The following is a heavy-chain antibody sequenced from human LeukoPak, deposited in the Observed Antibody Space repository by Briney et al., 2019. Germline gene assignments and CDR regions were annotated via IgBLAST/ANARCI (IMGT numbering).Heavy chain of an antibody. J-gene: IGHJ4*02. D-gene: IGHD4-17*01. CDR1: GGSVSSGSYY. CDR3: ARDRAYGDYWPFDY. V-gene: IGHV4-61*01. Sequence: SETLSLTCTVSGGSVSSGSYYWSWIRQPPGKGLEWIGYIYYSGSTNYNPSLKSRVTISVDTSKNQFSPKLSSVTAADTAVYYCARDRAYGDYWPFDYWGQGTLVTVSS. CDR2: IYYSGST.